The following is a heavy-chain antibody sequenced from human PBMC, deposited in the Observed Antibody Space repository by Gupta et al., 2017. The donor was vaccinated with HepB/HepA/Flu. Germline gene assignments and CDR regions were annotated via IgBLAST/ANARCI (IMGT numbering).Heavy chain of an antibody. CDR3: ARRVGATNRDAFDI. D-gene: IGHD1-26*01. V-gene: IGHV1-46*01. Sequence: QVQLVQSGAEVKKPGASVKVSCKASGYTFSNYYMHWVRQAPGQGLEWVGIINPSGGDTSYGRNVQGRATMTRDTSTSTVYMELSSLRYEDTDIYYCARRVGATNRDAFDIWGQGTLVTVSS. CDR1: GYTFSNYY. CDR2: INPSGGDT. J-gene: IGHJ3*02.